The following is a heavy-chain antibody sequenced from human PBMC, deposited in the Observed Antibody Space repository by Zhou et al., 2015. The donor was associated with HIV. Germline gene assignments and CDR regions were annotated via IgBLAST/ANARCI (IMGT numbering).Heavy chain of an antibody. V-gene: IGHV1-2*06. CDR1: GYTFTGYY. CDR3: ARAHHYYTPRGYYYYYMDV. J-gene: IGHJ6*03. CDR2: INPNSGGT. D-gene: IGHD3-10*01. Sequence: QVQLVQSGAEVKKPGASVKVSCKASGYTFTGYYMHWVRQAPGQGLEWMGRINPNSGGTNYAQKFQGRVTMTRDTSISTAYMELSRLRSDDTAVYYCARAHHYYTPRGYYYYYMDVWGKGTTVTVSS.